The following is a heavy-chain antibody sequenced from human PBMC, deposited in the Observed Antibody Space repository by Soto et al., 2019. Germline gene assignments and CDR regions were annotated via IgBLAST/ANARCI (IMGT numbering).Heavy chain of an antibody. CDR1: GFTFSNYA. D-gene: IGHD3-16*01. J-gene: IGHJ4*02. Sequence: GGSLRLSCAASGFTFSNYAMSWVRQAPGKGLEWVSAINWIGGSTNYADSMKDRFTISRDNAKNSLYLQMSSLRAEDTALYYCARHGGTPDLYFDYWGQGTPVTVSS. CDR3: ARHGGTPDLYFDY. V-gene: IGHV3-20*04. CDR2: INWIGGST.